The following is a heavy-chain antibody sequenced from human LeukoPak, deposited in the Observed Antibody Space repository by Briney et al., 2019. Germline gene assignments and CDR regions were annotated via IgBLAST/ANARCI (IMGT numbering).Heavy chain of an antibody. J-gene: IGHJ4*02. D-gene: IGHD3-22*01. Sequence: ASVKVSCKASGYTFTSYAMNWVRQAPGQGLEWMGWINTNTGNPTYAQGFTGRFVFSLDTSVSTAYLQISSLKAEDAAVYYCARGGTMLEAGRDLDYWGQGTLVTVSS. CDR2: INTNTGNP. CDR1: GYTFTSYA. CDR3: ARGGTMLEAGRDLDY. V-gene: IGHV7-4-1*02.